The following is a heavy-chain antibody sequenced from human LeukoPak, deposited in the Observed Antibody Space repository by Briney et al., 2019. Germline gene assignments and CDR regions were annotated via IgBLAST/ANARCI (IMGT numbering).Heavy chain of an antibody. J-gene: IGHJ6*04. D-gene: IGHD3-10*01. V-gene: IGHV4-59*01. Sequence: SETLSLTCTVSGGSMNGYYWSWIRQPPGKELEWIGYIYYSGTTSYDPSLKSRVTISVDMSKNQFSLRLSSVTAADTAVYYCARLSQLYYSASGRYYYHAMDVWGKGTTVIVSS. CDR1: GGSMNGYY. CDR3: ARLSQLYYSASGRYYYHAMDV. CDR2: IYYSGTT.